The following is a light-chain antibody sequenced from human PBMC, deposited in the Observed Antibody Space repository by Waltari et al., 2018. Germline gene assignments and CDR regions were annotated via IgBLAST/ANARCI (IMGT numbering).Light chain of an antibody. Sequence: SYYVTQPRSVSVSPGQTARITCGGNNIGVKNVHWYQQRPAQATLLVIYYDTDRPSGIPERFSCSNSGNTATLTISGVEAGDEADYFCLVWDSDSDHPYIFGAGTLLIVL. CDR2: YDT. CDR3: LVWDSDSDHPYI. CDR1: NIGVKN. J-gene: IGLJ1*01. V-gene: IGLV3-21*01.